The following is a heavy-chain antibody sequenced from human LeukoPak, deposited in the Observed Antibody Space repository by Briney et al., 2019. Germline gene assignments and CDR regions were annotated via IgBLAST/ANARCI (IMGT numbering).Heavy chain of an antibody. D-gene: IGHD4-17*01. J-gene: IGHJ4*02. CDR2: IYYSGST. V-gene: IGHV4-59*11. CDR3: ARAKRGYGDYLIFDY. CDR1: GASISSHY. Sequence: SETLSLTCTVSGASISSHYWSWVRQPPGKGLEWIGYIYYSGSTNYNPSLKSRVTISVDTSKNQFSLKLSSVTAADTAVYYCARAKRGYGDYLIFDYWGQGTLVTVSS.